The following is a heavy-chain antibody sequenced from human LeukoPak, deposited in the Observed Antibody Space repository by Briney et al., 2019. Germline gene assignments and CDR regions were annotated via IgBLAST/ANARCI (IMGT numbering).Heavy chain of an antibody. CDR2: IKQDGSEK. V-gene: IGHV3-7*01. CDR3: ARDGPPLAYYYYGMDV. Sequence: PGGSLRLSCAASGYTFSSYWMCWVRQAPGKGLEWVANIKQDGSEKYYVDSVKGRFTISRDNAKNSLYLQMNSLRAEDTAVYYCARDGPPLAYYYYGMDVWGQGTTVTVSS. J-gene: IGHJ6*02. CDR1: GYTFSSYW.